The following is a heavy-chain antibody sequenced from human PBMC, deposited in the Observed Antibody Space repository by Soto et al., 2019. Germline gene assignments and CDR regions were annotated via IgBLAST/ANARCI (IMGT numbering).Heavy chain of an antibody. CDR2: INPNSGGT. CDR3: ATEAAPGFHACSGFYGR. V-gene: IGHV1-2*02. D-gene: IGHD2-15*01. J-gene: IGHJ4*02. Sequence: ASVKVSCKAAGYTFTGYYMHWVRQAPGQGLEWMGWINPNSGGTNYAQKFQGRVTMTRDTSISTAYMELSSLRSDDTAVYYCATEAAPGFHACSGFYGRWGQGTLVTVSS. CDR1: GYTFTGYY.